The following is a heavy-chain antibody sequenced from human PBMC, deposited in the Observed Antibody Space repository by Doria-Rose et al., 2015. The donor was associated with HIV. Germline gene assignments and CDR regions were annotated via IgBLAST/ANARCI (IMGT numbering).Heavy chain of an antibody. CDR2: IFSDDER. CDR3: ARIKSSRWYHKYYFDF. J-gene: IGHJ4*02. V-gene: IGHV2-26*01. CDR1: GVSLSSPGMG. D-gene: IGHD6-13*01. Sequence: SGPVLVKPTETLTLTCTVSGVSLSSPGMGVSWIRQPPGKALEWLANIFSDDERSYKTSLKIRLTISSVTSKSQVVITMTDMDPVDTATYYCARIKSSRWYHKYYFDFWGQGTLVIVSA.